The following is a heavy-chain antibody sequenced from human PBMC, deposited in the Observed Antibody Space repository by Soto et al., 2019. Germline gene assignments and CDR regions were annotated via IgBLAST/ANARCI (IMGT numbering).Heavy chain of an antibody. CDR2: IIPIFGTA. V-gene: IGHV1-69*06. D-gene: IGHD3-3*02. CDR3: ARDLPFLEWFRGQNWFDP. CDR1: GGTFSSYA. J-gene: IGHJ5*02. Sequence: QVQLVQSGAEVKKPGSSVKVSCKASGGTFSSYAISWVRQAPGQGLEWMGGIIPIFGTANYAQKFQGRVKITADKSTSTAYMELSSLRSEDTAVYYCARDLPFLEWFRGQNWFDPWGQGTLVTVSS.